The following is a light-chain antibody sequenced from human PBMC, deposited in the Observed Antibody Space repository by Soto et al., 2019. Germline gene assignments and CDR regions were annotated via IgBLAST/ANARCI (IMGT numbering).Light chain of an antibody. CDR1: SSNIGSHA. CDR2: TTN. V-gene: IGLV1-44*01. J-gene: IGLJ1*01. Sequence: SALTQPPSASGTPGQRVTISCSGSSSNIGSHAVNWYRQLPGTAPKLLIYTTNQRPAGVPARFSGSKSGTSASLAISGLQSEDEADYYCAAWDGSLNVYVFGTGTKVTVL. CDR3: AAWDGSLNVYV.